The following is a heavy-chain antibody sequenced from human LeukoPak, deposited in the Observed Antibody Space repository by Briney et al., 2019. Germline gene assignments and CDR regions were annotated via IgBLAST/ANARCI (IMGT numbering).Heavy chain of an antibody. Sequence: ASVKVSCKASGYTFTSYGISWVRQAPGQGLEWMGWISAYNGNTNYARKLQGRVTMTTDTSTSTAYMELRSLRSDDTAVYYCARVDNWNDPLNVYYFDYWGQGTLVTVSS. D-gene: IGHD1-20*01. CDR3: ARVDNWNDPLNVYYFDY. J-gene: IGHJ4*02. CDR1: GYTFTSYG. CDR2: ISAYNGNT. V-gene: IGHV1-18*01.